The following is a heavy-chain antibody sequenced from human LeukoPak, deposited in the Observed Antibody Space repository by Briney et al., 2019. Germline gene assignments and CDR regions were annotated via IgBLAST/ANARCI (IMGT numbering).Heavy chain of an antibody. Sequence: GGSLRFSCAVSGFTLSNYWMGWVRQAPGKGPNWVASINQDASQTHYLDSVKGRLTISRDNAKNSVFLQMNSLRAEDTAVYYCATERSYYESPEGSVGAFDIWGPGTMVTVSS. CDR2: INQDASQT. D-gene: IGHD1-26*01. V-gene: IGHV3-7*01. J-gene: IGHJ3*02. CDR1: GFTLSNYW. CDR3: ATERSYYESPEGSVGAFDI.